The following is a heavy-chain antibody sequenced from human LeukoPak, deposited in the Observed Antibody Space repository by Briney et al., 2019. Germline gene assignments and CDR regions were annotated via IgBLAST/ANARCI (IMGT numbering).Heavy chain of an antibody. V-gene: IGHV4-59*01. J-gene: IGHJ6*03. CDR2: IYYSGST. D-gene: IGHD3-16*01. CDR1: GGSISSYY. CDR3: VRDTHALSQGGFYYYYYYMDV. Sequence: PSETLSLTCTVSGGSISSYYWSWIRQPPGKGLEWIGYIYYSGSTNYNPSLKSRVTISVDTSKNQFSLKLSSVTAADTAVYYCVRDTHALSQGGFYYYYYYMDVWGKGTTVTVSS.